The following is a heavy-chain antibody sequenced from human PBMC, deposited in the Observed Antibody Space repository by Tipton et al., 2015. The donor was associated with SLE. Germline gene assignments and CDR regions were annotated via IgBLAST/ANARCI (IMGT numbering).Heavy chain of an antibody. Sequence: SLRLSCVASGFTFSSYDMSWVRQAPGKGLEWVSSISGSGGSTYHADSVKGRFTISRDNSKNTVYLQMNSLRAEDTAVYYCARLHGYSYGLNWFDPWGQGTLISVSS. D-gene: IGHD5-18*01. V-gene: IGHV3-23*01. CDR1: GFTFSSYD. CDR2: ISGSGGST. J-gene: IGHJ5*02. CDR3: ARLHGYSYGLNWFDP.